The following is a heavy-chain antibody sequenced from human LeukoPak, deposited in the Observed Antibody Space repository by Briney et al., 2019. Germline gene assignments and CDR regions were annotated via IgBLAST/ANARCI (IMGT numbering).Heavy chain of an antibody. CDR1: GFTFSSYA. Sequence: GGSLRLSCAASGFTFSSYATSWVRQAPGKGLEWVSAISGSGGSTYYADSVKGRFTISRDNSKNTLYLQMNSLRAEDTAVYYCAKDMGNYYGSGSYYWGQGTLVTVSS. J-gene: IGHJ4*02. V-gene: IGHV3-23*01. D-gene: IGHD3-10*01. CDR3: AKDMGNYYGSGSYY. CDR2: ISGSGGST.